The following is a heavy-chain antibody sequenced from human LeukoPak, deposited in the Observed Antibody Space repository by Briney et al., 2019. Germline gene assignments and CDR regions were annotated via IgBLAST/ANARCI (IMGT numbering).Heavy chain of an antibody. CDR1: GYTFTGYY. CDR3: AREGDLSSSWPSYYYYYYMDV. D-gene: IGHD6-13*01. J-gene: IGHJ6*03. CDR2: INPNSGGT. Sequence: ASVKVSCKASGYTFTGYYMHWVRQAPGQGLERMGWINPNSGGTNYAQKFQGRVTMTRDTSISTAYMELSRLRSDDTAVYYCAREGDLSSSWPSYYYYYYMDVWGKGTTVTISS. V-gene: IGHV1-2*02.